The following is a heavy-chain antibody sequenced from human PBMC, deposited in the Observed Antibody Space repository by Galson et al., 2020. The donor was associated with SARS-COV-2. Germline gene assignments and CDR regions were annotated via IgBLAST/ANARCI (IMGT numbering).Heavy chain of an antibody. V-gene: IGHV3-30*14. CDR2: ISSDGSNK. J-gene: IGHJ4*02. CDR3: ARLWWAYYCGSGSVDY. CDR1: GFTFSSYA. D-gene: IGHD3-10*01. Sequence: GESLRLSCAASGFTFSSYAMHWVRQPPGNGLEWVAVISSDGSNKYYADSVTGRFTISRDNSKNTLYLKMNSLRAEDTAVYYCARLWWAYYCGSGSVDYWGQGTLVTVSS.